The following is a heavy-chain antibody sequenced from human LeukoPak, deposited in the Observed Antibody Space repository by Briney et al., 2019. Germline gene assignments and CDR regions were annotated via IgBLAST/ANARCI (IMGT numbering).Heavy chain of an antibody. Sequence: ASEKVSCKASGYTFTGYYIHWVRQAPGQGLEWMGWINPTSFGTKYEQKFQGRVTMTRDTSISTDYMELSDLRSDDTAVYYCARFRGSGWYSFDLWGQGTLVTVSS. V-gene: IGHV1-2*02. CDR2: INPTSFGT. D-gene: IGHD6-19*01. CDR1: GYTFTGYY. J-gene: IGHJ5*02. CDR3: ARFRGSGWYSFDL.